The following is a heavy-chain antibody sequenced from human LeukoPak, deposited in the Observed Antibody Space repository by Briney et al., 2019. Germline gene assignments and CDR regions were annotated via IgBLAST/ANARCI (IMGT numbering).Heavy chain of an antibody. CDR3: ARRVRDGYNRIFDY. CDR1: GFTFSSYS. CDR2: ISSSSSYI. V-gene: IGHV3-21*01. J-gene: IGHJ4*02. D-gene: IGHD5-24*01. Sequence: GGSLRLSCAASGFTFSSYSMNWVRQAPGKGLEWVSSISSSSSYIYYADSVKGRFTISRDNAKNSLYLQINSLRAEDTAVYYCARRVRDGYNRIFDYWGQGTLVTVSS.